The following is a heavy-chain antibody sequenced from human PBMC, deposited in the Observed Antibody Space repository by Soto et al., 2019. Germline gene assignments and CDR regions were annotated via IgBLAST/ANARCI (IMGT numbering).Heavy chain of an antibody. CDR1: GFIFSGSA. CDR2: IRSRANNFAT. Sequence: LRLSCAASGFIFSGSAIHWVRQASGKGLEWVGRIRSRANNFATSSAASVKGRFTFSRDDSKNTAYLQMNTLKPEDTAVYYCARGQGAAIGDYYYHGMDVWGQGTTVTVS. V-gene: IGHV3-73*01. J-gene: IGHJ6*02. CDR3: ARGQGAAIGDYYYHGMDV. D-gene: IGHD2-2*02.